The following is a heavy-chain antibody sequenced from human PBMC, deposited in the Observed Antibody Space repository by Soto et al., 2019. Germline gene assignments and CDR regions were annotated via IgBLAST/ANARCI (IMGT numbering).Heavy chain of an antibody. J-gene: IGHJ4*02. CDR2: ISWDGGST. Sequence: GGSLRLSCAASGFTFDDYAMHWVRQAPGKGLEWVSLISWDGGSTYYADSVKGRFTISRDNSKNSLYLQMNSLRAEDTALYYCAKEHQGYCSGGSCYFDYWGQGTLVTVSS. V-gene: IGHV3-43D*03. CDR1: GFTFDDYA. CDR3: AKEHQGYCSGGSCYFDY. D-gene: IGHD2-15*01.